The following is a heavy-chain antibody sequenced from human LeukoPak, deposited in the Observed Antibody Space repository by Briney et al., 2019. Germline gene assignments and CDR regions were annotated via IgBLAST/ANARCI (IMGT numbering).Heavy chain of an antibody. D-gene: IGHD2-15*01. CDR3: ARRPRDRTEYCSRGTCSPTYAV. J-gene: IGHJ4*02. Sequence: QSGGSLRLSCAASGFIFSDYEMNWVRQAPGKGLEWVSYISSSGRKIYYADSVKGRFTISRDNAKNSLYLQMNSLRADDTAISYCARRPRDRTEYCSRGTCSPTYAVGGQGTLVTVPS. CDR1: GFIFSDYE. CDR2: ISSSGRKI. V-gene: IGHV3-48*03.